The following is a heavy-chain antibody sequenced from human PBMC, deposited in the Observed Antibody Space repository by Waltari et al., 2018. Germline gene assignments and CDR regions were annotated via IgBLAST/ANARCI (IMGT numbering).Heavy chain of an antibody. D-gene: IGHD5-12*01. V-gene: IGHV4-39*02. CDR3: ATYIGASIGSAAFDV. CDR1: GGSITSNRHY. CDR2: MSYNGAT. J-gene: IGHJ3*01. Sequence: QLQLQESGPGVGKPSETLSLTCIVSGGSITSNRHYWAWIRQPPGQRLEWIGTMSYNGATYSSPSLKSRVTVSRDTSKNHLCLTLGSVTAADRAVYYGATYIGASIGSAAFDVWGQGTMVTVSS.